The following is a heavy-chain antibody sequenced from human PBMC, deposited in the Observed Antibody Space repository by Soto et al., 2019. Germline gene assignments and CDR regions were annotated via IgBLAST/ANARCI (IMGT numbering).Heavy chain of an antibody. CDR1: GFTFSRYS. Sequence: PGGYLRLSCAASGFTFSRYSMNWVRQAPGKGLEWVSSISSTTNYIYYADSMKGRFTVSRDNAKNSVYLDMNSLSAEDTAVYYCARESEDLTSTFDYWGQGTLVTVSS. CDR3: ARESEDLTSTFDY. J-gene: IGHJ4*02. V-gene: IGHV3-21*01. CDR2: ISSTTNYI.